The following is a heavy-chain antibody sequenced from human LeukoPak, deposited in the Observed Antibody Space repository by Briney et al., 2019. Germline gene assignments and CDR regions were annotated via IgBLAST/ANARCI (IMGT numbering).Heavy chain of an antibody. Sequence: GGSLRLSCAASGFTFSSYTMNWVRQAPGKGLEWVSFISTSSSYIYYADSVKGRFTISRGNAKNSLYLQMNSLRAEDTAVYYCARDARGGYTYGGLDQWGQGTLVTVSS. V-gene: IGHV3-21*01. CDR1: GFTFSSYT. CDR2: ISTSSSYI. CDR3: ARDARGGYTYGGLDQ. J-gene: IGHJ4*02. D-gene: IGHD5-18*01.